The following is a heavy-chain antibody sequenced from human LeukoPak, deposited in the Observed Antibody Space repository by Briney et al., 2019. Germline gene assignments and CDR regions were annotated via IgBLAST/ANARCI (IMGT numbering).Heavy chain of an antibody. CDR1: GFTFSTYG. CDR2: IKQDGSEK. V-gene: IGHV3-7*01. J-gene: IGHJ4*02. Sequence: GGSLRLSCAASGFTFSTYGMNWVRQAPGKGLEWVANIKQDGSEKYYVDSVKGRFTISRDNAKNSLYLQMNSLRAEDTAVYYCARGGSGFSYWGQGTLVTVSS. CDR3: ARGGSGFSY. D-gene: IGHD6-19*01.